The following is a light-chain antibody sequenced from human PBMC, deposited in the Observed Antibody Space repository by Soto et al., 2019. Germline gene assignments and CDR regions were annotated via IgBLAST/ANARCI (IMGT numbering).Light chain of an antibody. CDR1: QAGRSNY. V-gene: IGKV3-20*01. CDR3: QQFSSYPLT. Sequence: EILMTQSPATLSVSPGERAALSCRASQAGRSNYLALYQHKPGRAAGLLIYDASSRATGIPDRFSGGGSGTDFTLTISRLEPEDFAVYYCQQFSSYPLTFGGGTKVDIK. CDR2: DAS. J-gene: IGKJ4*01.